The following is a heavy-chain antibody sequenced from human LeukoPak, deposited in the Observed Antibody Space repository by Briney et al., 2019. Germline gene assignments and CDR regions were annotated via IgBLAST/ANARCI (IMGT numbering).Heavy chain of an antibody. Sequence: PGGSLRLSCAASGFTFSSYAMHWVRQAPGKGLEWVAVISYDGSNKYCADSVKGRFTISRDNSKNTLYLQMNSLRAEDTAVYYCARATGDPYAFDIWGQGTMVTVSS. J-gene: IGHJ3*02. CDR2: ISYDGSNK. CDR1: GFTFSSYA. V-gene: IGHV3-30*04. D-gene: IGHD7-27*01. CDR3: ARATGDPYAFDI.